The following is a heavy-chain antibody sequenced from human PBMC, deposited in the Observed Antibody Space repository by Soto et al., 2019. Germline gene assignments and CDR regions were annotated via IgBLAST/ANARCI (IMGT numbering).Heavy chain of an antibody. CDR2: IWYDGSNK. CDR1: GFTFSSYG. D-gene: IGHD5-12*01. J-gene: IGHJ4*02. Sequence: PGGSLRLSCAASGFTFSSYGMHWVRQAPGKGLEWVAVIWYDGSNKYYADSVKGRFTISRDNSKNTLYLQMNSLRAEDTAVYYCARVHMATMNFDYWGQGTLVTVPS. V-gene: IGHV3-33*01. CDR3: ARVHMATMNFDY.